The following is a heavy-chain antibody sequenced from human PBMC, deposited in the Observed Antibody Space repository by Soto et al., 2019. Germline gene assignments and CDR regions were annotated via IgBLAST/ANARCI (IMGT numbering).Heavy chain of an antibody. Sequence: VQLVESGGGVVQPGRSLRLSCAASGFTFSSYAMHWVRQAPGKGLEWVAVISYDGSNKYYADSVKGRFTISRDNSKNTLYLQMNSLRAEDTAVYYCARGIRAYYYDSSGYYTSSEVGFDYWGQGTLVTVSS. D-gene: IGHD3-22*01. V-gene: IGHV3-30-3*01. CDR1: GFTFSSYA. CDR2: ISYDGSNK. J-gene: IGHJ4*02. CDR3: ARGIRAYYYDSSGYYTSSEVGFDY.